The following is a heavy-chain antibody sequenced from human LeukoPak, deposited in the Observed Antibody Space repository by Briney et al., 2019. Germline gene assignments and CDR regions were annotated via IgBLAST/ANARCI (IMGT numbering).Heavy chain of an antibody. CDR1: GGSISSSRYY. CDR2: IYYSGST. J-gene: IGHJ4*02. CDR3: ARVIVYDILTGYIFPEFDY. Sequence: SETLSLTCTVSGGSISSSRYYWGWIRQPPGRGLEWIGSIYYSGSTYYNPSLKSRVTISVDTSKNQFSLKLSSVTAADTAVYYCARVIVYDILTGYIFPEFDYWGQGTLVTVSS. D-gene: IGHD3-9*01. V-gene: IGHV4-39*07.